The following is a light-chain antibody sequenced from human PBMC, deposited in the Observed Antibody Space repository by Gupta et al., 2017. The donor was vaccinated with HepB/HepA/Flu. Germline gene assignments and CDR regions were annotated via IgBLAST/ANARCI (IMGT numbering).Light chain of an antibody. CDR1: ENIRKY. CDR2: AAS. J-gene: IGKJ1*01. V-gene: IGKV1-39*01. CDR3: QQRYRTGWT. Sequence: DIQMTQSPSSLSASVGDRVTITCRASENIRKYLNWYQQKPGKAPKLLIYAASSLQSGVPSRFSASATVTDFTLRMISLQPEDTVTYYSQQRYRTGWTFGQGTKLEMK.